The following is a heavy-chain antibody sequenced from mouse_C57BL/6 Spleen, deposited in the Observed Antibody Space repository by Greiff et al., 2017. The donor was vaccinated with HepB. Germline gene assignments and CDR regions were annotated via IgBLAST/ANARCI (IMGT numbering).Heavy chain of an antibody. D-gene: IGHD2-4*01. V-gene: IGHV1-80*01. J-gene: IGHJ2*01. CDR3: ARWGLRYYFDY. Sequence: VQLQQSGAELVKPGASVKISCKASGYAFSSYWMNWVKQRPGKGLEWIGQIYPGDGDTNYNGKFKGKATLTADKSSSTAYMQLSSLTSEDSAVYFCARWGLRYYFDYWGQGTTLTVSS. CDR2: IYPGDGDT. CDR1: GYAFSSYW.